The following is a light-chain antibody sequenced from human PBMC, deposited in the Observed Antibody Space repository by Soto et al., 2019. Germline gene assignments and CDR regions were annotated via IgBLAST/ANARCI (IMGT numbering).Light chain of an antibody. Sequence: DIQMTQSTSSLSASVGDRVTITCRASQGISNYLAWYQQKPGKVPKLLIYAASTLQAGVPSRFSGSGSGTDFTRTICSLQPDDVETYYCQKYNSAPYTFGQGTKLEIK. CDR3: QKYNSAPYT. CDR1: QGISNY. CDR2: AAS. J-gene: IGKJ2*01. V-gene: IGKV1-27*01.